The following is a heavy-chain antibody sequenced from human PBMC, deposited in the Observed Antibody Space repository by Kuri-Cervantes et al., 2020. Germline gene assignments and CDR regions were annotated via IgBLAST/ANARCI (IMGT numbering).Heavy chain of an antibody. CDR3: ARGQIAAAGPIGC. CDR1: GGSISSYY. CDR2: IYYSGST. Sequence: SETLSLTCTVSGGSISSYYWSWIRQPPGKGLEWIGYIYYSGSTNYNPSLKSRVTISVDTSKNQFSLKLSSVTAADTAVYYCARGQIAAAGPIGCWGQGTLVTVSS. V-gene: IGHV4-59*01. D-gene: IGHD6-13*01. J-gene: IGHJ4*02.